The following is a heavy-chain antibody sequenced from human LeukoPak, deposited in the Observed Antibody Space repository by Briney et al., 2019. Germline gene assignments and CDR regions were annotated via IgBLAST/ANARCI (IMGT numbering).Heavy chain of an antibody. CDR3: ARQINYDFWSGYYTFDY. D-gene: IGHD3-3*01. Sequence: SETLSLTCAVYGGSFSGYYWSWIRQPPGKGLEWIGEINHSGSTNYNPSLESRVTISVDTSKNQFSLKLSSVTAADTAVYYCARQINYDFWSGYYTFDYWGQGTLVTVSS. V-gene: IGHV4-34*01. J-gene: IGHJ4*02. CDR2: INHSGST. CDR1: GGSFSGYY.